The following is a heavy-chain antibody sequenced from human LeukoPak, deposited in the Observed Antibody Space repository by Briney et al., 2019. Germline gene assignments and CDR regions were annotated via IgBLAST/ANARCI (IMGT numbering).Heavy chain of an antibody. Sequence: GASVKVSCKTSGGTFSSYAISWVRQAPGQGLEWMGGIIPIFGTTNYAQKFQGRVTITADKSTRTAYMELSRLRSEDTAVYYCARGRSDIVLMVYADYYYFMDVWGKGTTVTVSS. CDR2: IIPIFGTT. CDR1: GGTFSSYA. V-gene: IGHV1-69*06. J-gene: IGHJ6*03. D-gene: IGHD2-8*01. CDR3: ARGRSDIVLMVYADYYYFMDV.